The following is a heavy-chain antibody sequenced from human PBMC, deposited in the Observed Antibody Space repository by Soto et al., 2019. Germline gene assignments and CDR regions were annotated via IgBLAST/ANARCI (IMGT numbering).Heavy chain of an antibody. CDR2: IHYSGST. CDR3: ARHEVRRAAMVIYY. D-gene: IGHD5-18*01. J-gene: IGHJ4*02. V-gene: IGHV4-59*08. CDR1: GGSISSYY. Sequence: SETLSLTCTVSGGSISSYYWSWIRQPPGKGLEWIGYIHYSGSTNYNPSLKSRVTISVDTSKNQFSLKLSSVTAADTAVYYCARHEVRRAAMVIYYWGQGTLVTVSS.